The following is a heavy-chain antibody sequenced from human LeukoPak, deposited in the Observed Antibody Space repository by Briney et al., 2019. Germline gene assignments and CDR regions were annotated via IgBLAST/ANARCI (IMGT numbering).Heavy chain of an antibody. CDR3: ARRRTYGSGSYYFDY. D-gene: IGHD3-10*01. V-gene: IGHV3-53*01. Sequence: GGSLRLSCAASGFTVSSIYMSWVRQAPGKGLEWVSVIYSGGSTYYADSVKGRFTISRDNSKNTLYLQMNSLRAEDTAVYYCARRRTYGSGSYYFDYWGQGTLVTVSS. CDR1: GFTVSSIY. CDR2: IYSGGST. J-gene: IGHJ4*02.